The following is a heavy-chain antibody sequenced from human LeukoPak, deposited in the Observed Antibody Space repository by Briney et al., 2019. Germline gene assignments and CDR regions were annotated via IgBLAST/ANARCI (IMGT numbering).Heavy chain of an antibody. CDR1: GGSFSGYY. CDR3: ARLYLPATRFDY. Sequence: SETLSLTCAVYGGSFSGYYWSWVRQPPGKGLEWIGEINHSGSTNYNPSLKSRVTISVDTSKNQFSLKLSSVTAADTAVYYCARLYLPATRFDYWGQGTLVTVSS. D-gene: IGHD5-24*01. V-gene: IGHV4-34*01. CDR2: INHSGST. J-gene: IGHJ4*02.